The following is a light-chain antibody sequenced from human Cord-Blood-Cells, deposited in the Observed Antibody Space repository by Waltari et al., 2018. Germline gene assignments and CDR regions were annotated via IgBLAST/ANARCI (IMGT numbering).Light chain of an antibody. V-gene: IGKV4-1*01. CDR2: WAS. J-gene: IGKJ2*03. CDR1: QSVLYSSNNKNY. CDR3: QQYYSTPYS. Sequence: DIVMTQSPDSLAVSLGERATINCKSSQSVLYSSNNKNYLAWYQQKPGQPPKLLIYWASTRESVVPDRFSGSGSGTDFTLTISSLHAEYVAVYYCQQYYSTPYSFGQGTKLEIK.